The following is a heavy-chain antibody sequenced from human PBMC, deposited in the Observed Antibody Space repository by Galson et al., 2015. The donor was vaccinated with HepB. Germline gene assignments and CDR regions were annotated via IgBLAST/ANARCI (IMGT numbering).Heavy chain of an antibody. Sequence: SETLSLTCTVSGGSISSYYWSWIRQPPGKGLEWIGYIYYSGSTNYNPSLKSRVTISVDTSKNQFSLKLSSVTAADTAVYYCARDRIIINHPGDYYYGMDVWGQGTTVTVSS. J-gene: IGHJ6*02. CDR1: GGSISSYY. CDR3: ARDRIIINHPGDYYYGMDV. V-gene: IGHV4-59*01. CDR2: IYYSGST. D-gene: IGHD3-10*01.